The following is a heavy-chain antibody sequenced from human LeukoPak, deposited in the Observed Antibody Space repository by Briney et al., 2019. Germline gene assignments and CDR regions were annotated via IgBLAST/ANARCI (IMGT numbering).Heavy chain of an antibody. CDR3: AKDGGGRTDYYYYYGMDV. J-gene: IGHJ6*02. D-gene: IGHD3-16*01. CDR1: GFTFSSYA. Sequence: PGGSLRLSCAASGFTFSSYAMSWVRQAPGKGLEWVSAISGSGGSTYYADSVKGRFTISRDNSKNTLYLQMNSLRAEDTAVYYCAKDGGGRTDYYYYYGMDVWGQGTTVTVSS. CDR2: ISGSGGST. V-gene: IGHV3-23*01.